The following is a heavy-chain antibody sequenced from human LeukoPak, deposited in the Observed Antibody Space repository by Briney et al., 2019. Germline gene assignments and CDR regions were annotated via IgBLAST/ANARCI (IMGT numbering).Heavy chain of an antibody. CDR3: ARVDIVVVPAASSYYYYGMDV. Sequence: SSETLSLTCSVSGGSVSNDYWSWIRQPPGKGLEWIGEINHSGSTNYNPSLKSRVTISVDTSKNQFSLKLSSVTAADTAVYYCARVDIVVVPAASSYYYYGMDVWGQGTTVTVSS. CDR1: GGSVSNDY. J-gene: IGHJ6*02. CDR2: INHSGST. D-gene: IGHD2-2*03. V-gene: IGHV4-34*01.